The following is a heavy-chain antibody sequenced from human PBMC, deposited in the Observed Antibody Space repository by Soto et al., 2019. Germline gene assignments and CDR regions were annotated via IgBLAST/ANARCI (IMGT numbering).Heavy chain of an antibody. CDR3: AREAKFNGYSYGSNYFDY. J-gene: IGHJ4*02. D-gene: IGHD5-18*01. CDR1: GGSISSGDYY. Sequence: PSETLSLTCTVSGGSISSGDYYWSWIRQPPGKGLEWIGYIYYSGSTYYNPSLKSRVTISVDTSKNQFSLKLSSVTAADTAVYYCAREAKFNGYSYGSNYFDYWGQGTLVTVSS. V-gene: IGHV4-30-4*01. CDR2: IYYSGST.